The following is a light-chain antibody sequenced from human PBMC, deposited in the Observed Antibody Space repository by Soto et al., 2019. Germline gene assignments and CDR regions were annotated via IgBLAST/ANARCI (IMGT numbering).Light chain of an antibody. CDR2: EVT. Sequence: QSALTQPPSASGSPGQSVTISCTGTSSDVGAYKYVSWYQQYPGKAPKLMIYEVTKRPSGVPDRFSGSKSGNTASLTVSGLQAEDEAVYYGTSYVGNDIWVFGGGTKVTVL. CDR3: TSYVGNDIWV. CDR1: SSDVGAYKY. V-gene: IGLV2-8*01. J-gene: IGLJ3*02.